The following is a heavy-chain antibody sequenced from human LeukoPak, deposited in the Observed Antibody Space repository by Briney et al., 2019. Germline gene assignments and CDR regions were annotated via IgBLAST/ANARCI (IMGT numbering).Heavy chain of an antibody. CDR1: GFTFSSYS. Sequence: GGSLRLSCAASGFTFSSYSMNWVRQAPGKGLEWVSAISGSGGSTYYADSVKGRFTISRDNSKNTLYLQMNSLRAEDTAVYYCAKDLSKWPSHGYWGQGTLVTVSS. D-gene: IGHD5-12*01. V-gene: IGHV3-23*01. CDR3: AKDLSKWPSHGY. CDR2: ISGSGGST. J-gene: IGHJ4*02.